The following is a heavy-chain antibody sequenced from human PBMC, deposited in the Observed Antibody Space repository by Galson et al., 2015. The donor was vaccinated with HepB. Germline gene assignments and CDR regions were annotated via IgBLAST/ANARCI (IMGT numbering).Heavy chain of an antibody. V-gene: IGHV3-49*03. D-gene: IGHD2-2*01. J-gene: IGHJ4*02. CDR2: IRSKPYGGTT. Sequence: SLRLSCAASGFTFGDYTMSWFRQAPGKGLEWVGLIRSKPYGGTTEYAASVSGRFTISRDDSQSIAYLKMNSLKTEDTAVYYCTRGDIVVVPAASGVGPPDYWGQGTLVTVSS. CDR3: TRGDIVVVPAASGVGPPDY. CDR1: GFTFGDYT.